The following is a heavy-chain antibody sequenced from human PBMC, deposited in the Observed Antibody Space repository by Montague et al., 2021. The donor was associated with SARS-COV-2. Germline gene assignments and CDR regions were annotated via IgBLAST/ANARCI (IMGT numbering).Heavy chain of an antibody. Sequence: SLRLSCAASGFTFDDYAMHWVRQAPGKGLEWVSGISWNSSSIGYXDSVKGRFTISRDNSKNTLYLQMNSLRAEDTAVYYCAKAITYYHRYGYAFHIWGQGTTVTVSS. V-gene: IGHV3-9*01. CDR3: AKAITYYHRYGYAFHI. J-gene: IGHJ3*02. D-gene: IGHD3-10*01. CDR2: ISWNSSSI. CDR1: GFTFDDYA.